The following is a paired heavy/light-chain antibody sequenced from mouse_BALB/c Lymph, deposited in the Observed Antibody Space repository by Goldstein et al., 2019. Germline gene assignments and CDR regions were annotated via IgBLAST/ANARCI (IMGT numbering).Light chain of an antibody. CDR1: SSVSY. V-gene: IGKV4-59*01. CDR2: DTS. J-gene: IGKJ5*01. CDR3: QQWSSNPPT. Sequence: QIVLTQSPAIMSASPGEKVTMTCSASSSVSYMHWYQQKSGTSPKRWIYDTSKLASGVPARFSGSGSGTSYSLTISSMEAEDAATYYCQQWSSNPPTFGAGTKLELK.
Heavy chain of an antibody. CDR1: GYTFTSYW. J-gene: IGHJ3*01. CDR2: IAPGSGST. V-gene: IGHV1S41*01. D-gene: IGHD1-2*01. CDR3: ARDYGFAY. Sequence: DLVKPGASVKLSCKASGYTFTSYWINWIKQRPGQGLEWIGRIAPGSGSTYYNEMFKGKATLTVDTSSSTAYIQLSSLSSEDSAVYFCARDYGFAYWGQGTLVTVSA.